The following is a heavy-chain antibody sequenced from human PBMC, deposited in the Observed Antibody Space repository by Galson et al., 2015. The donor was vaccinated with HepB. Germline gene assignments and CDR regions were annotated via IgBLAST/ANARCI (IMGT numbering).Heavy chain of an antibody. CDR2: ISYDGSNK. V-gene: IGHV3-30-3*01. J-gene: IGHJ4*02. D-gene: IGHD6-19*01. CDR1: GFTFSSYA. Sequence: SLRLSCAASGFTFSSYAMHWVRQAPGKGLEWVAVISYDGSNKYYADSVKGRFTISRDNSKNTLYLQMNSLRAEDTAVYYCGGTVAGTYYFDYWGQGTLVTVSS. CDR3: GGTVAGTYYFDY.